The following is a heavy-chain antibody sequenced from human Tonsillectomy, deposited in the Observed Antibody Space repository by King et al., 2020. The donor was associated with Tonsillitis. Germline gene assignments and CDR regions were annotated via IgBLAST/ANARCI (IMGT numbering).Heavy chain of an antibody. J-gene: IGHJ4*02. CDR1: GFTFSSYW. D-gene: IGHD6-13*01. CDR2: IKPVESEK. Sequence: VQLVESGGGLVQPGGSLRLSCAASGFTFSSYWMSWVRQAPGKGLEWVANIKPVESEKYYVDSVKGRFTISRDDANNSLYLQMNSLRAEYTAVYYCAAGKGTFDYWGQGTLVTVSS. V-gene: IGHV3-7*03. CDR3: AAGKGTFDY.